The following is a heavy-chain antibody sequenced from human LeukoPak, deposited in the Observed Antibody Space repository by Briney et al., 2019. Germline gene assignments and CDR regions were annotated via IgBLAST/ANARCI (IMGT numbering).Heavy chain of an antibody. CDR2: IYTSGST. CDR3: ARGSIAVAGH. J-gene: IGHJ4*02. Sequence: SETLSLTCTVSGGSISSSSYYWSWIRQPAGKGLEWIGRIYTSGSTSYNPSLNSRVTISVDTSKNQFSLKLSSVTAADTAVYYCARGSIAVAGHWGQGTLVTVSS. D-gene: IGHD6-19*01. CDR1: GGSISSSSYY. V-gene: IGHV4-61*02.